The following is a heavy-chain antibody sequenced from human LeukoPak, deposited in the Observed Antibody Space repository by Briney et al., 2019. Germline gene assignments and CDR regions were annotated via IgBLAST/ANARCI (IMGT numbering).Heavy chain of an antibody. V-gene: IGHV3-7*05. CDR2: IKQDGSEK. D-gene: IGHD2-15*01. CDR1: GFTFSNYW. J-gene: IGHJ4*02. Sequence: GGSLRLSCAASGFTFSNYWMTWVRQAPGKGLEWVANIKQDGSEKYYVDSVKGRFTISRDNAKNSLYLQMNSLRAEDTALYYCAREDQPRGTFDYWGRGILVTVSS. CDR3: AREDQPRGTFDY.